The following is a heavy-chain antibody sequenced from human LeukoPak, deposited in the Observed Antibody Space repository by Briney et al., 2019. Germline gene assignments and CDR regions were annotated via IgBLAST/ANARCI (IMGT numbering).Heavy chain of an antibody. V-gene: IGHV3-23*01. CDR1: GFTFSSYA. Sequence: GGSLRLSCAASGFTFSSYAMSWVRQARGKGLEWVSAISGSGGSTYYADSVKGRFTISRDNSKNTLYLQMNSLRAEDTAVYYCARELSPAVKFYFDSWDQGTQVTVTS. CDR3: ARELSPAVKFYFDS. CDR2: ISGSGGST. J-gene: IGHJ4*02. D-gene: IGHD2/OR15-2a*01.